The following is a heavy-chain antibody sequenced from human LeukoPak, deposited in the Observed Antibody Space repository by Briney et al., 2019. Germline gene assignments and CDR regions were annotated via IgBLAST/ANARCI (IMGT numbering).Heavy chain of an antibody. Sequence: GGSLRLSCAASGFTSSSYSMNWVRQAPGKGLEWVSSISSSSSYIYYADSVKGRFTISRDNAKNSLYLQMNSLRAEDTAVYYCARDGVLRYFDWLLRPYYFDYWGQGTLVTVSS. CDR2: ISSSSSYI. CDR1: GFTSSSYS. V-gene: IGHV3-21*01. CDR3: ARDGVLRYFDWLLRPYYFDY. J-gene: IGHJ4*02. D-gene: IGHD3-9*01.